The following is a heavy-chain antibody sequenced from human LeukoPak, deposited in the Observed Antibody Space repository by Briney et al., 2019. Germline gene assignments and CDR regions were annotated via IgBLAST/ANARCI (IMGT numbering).Heavy chain of an antibody. CDR1: GFTFSSYW. CDR3: ARDRRCGGSCYQFDP. CDR2: IKYDGSEK. J-gene: IGHJ5*02. Sequence: GGSLRLSCAASGFTFSSYWMSWVRQAPGKGLEWVANIKYDGSEKYYADSVKGRFTISGDNAKNSLYLQMTSLRADDTAVYYCARDRRCGGSCYQFDPWGQGTLVTVSS. D-gene: IGHD2-15*01. V-gene: IGHV3-7*04.